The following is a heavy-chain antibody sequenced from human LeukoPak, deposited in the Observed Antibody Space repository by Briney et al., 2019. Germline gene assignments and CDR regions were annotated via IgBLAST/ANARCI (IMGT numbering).Heavy chain of an antibody. CDR3: ARVGDYDFWSGYLSPYNWFDP. V-gene: IGHV4-59*01. CDR2: IYYSGST. D-gene: IGHD3-3*01. J-gene: IGHJ5*02. CDR1: GGSISSYY. Sequence: PSETLSLTCTVSGGSISSYYWSWIRQPPGKGLEWIGYIYYSGSTYYNPSLKSRVTISVDTSKNQFSLKLSSVTAADTAVYYCARVGDYDFWSGYLSPYNWFDPWGQGTLVTVSS.